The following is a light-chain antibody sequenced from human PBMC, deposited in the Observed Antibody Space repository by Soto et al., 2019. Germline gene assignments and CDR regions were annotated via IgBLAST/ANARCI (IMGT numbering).Light chain of an antibody. Sequence: EIVMTQSPATLSVSPGERATLSCRASQSVSINLAWYQQKPGQAPRLLIYGASTRATGVPTRFSGSRSGAELTLTINSLQSEDFAVYYCQPYNNCPLNFCGGTKADI. CDR3: QPYNNCPLN. J-gene: IGKJ4*01. CDR1: QSVSIN. V-gene: IGKV3-15*01. CDR2: GAS.